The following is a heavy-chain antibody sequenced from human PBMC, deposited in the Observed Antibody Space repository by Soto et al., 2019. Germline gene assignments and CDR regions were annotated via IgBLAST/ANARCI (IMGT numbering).Heavy chain of an antibody. CDR3: ARAGHSSSTEGANWFDH. Sequence: TLSLTCTVASCSISSSGGYYWSWIRQHPGKGLEWIGYIYYSGSTYYNPSLKSRVTISVDTSNNQFSLKLSSVTAADTAVYYCARAGHSSSTEGANWFDHWGQGTLVTVSS. CDR2: IYYSGST. J-gene: IGHJ5*02. CDR1: SCSISSSGGYY. D-gene: IGHD6-6*01. V-gene: IGHV4-31*03.